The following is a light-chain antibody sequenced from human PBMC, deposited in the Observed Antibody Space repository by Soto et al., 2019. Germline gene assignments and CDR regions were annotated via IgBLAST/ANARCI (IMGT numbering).Light chain of an antibody. CDR1: SSNIKTNG. CDR3: STWDDSLNGLI. Sequence: QSVLAQPPSASGTPGQTVTISCSGGSSNIKTNGVSWYQQVPGAAPKLLIYSNSQRPSGAPDRFSGSKSGTSASLAISGLQSEDEATYHCSTWDDSLNGLIFGGGTKSPS. J-gene: IGLJ2*01. CDR2: SNS. V-gene: IGLV1-44*01.